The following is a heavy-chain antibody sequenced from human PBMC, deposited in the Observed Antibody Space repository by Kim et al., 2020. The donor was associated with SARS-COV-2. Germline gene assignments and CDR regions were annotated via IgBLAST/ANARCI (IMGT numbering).Heavy chain of an antibody. CDR1: GGSFSGYY. CDR3: ARVPTRITVVQGVSPFYY. Sequence: SETLSLTCAVYGGSFSGYYWSWIRQPPGKGLEWIGEINHSGSTNYNPSLKSRVTISVDTSKNQFSLKLSSVTAADTAVYYCARVPTRITVVQGVSPFYYWGQGTLVTVSS. J-gene: IGHJ4*02. D-gene: IGHD3-10*01. CDR2: INHSGST. V-gene: IGHV4-34*01.